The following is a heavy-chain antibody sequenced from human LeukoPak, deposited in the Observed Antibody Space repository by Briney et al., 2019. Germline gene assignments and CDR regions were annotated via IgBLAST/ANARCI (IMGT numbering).Heavy chain of an antibody. CDR3: ARDIHTSDWTKFDY. CDR1: GGSISSSTYY. V-gene: IGHV4-61*02. Sequence: SETLSLACNVSGGSISSSTYYWSWIRQPAGKGLEWIGRIYSSGRTNYNPSLKSRVTISVDTSKNQFSLNLSSVAAADTAVYYCARDIHTSDWTKFDYWGQGTSVTVSS. CDR2: IYSSGRT. D-gene: IGHD6-19*01. J-gene: IGHJ4*02.